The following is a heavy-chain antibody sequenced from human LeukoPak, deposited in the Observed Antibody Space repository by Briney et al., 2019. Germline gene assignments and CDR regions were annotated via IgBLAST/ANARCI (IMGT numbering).Heavy chain of an antibody. CDR3: ARASDYGGNRIDY. V-gene: IGHV4-4*02. CDR1: GGSISSNNW. Sequence: SETLSLTCAVSGGSISSNNWWGWVRQPPGKGLEWIGEIYHSGSPNYNPSLKSRVTISVDTSKNQFSLKLSSVTAADTAVYYCARASDYGGNRIDYWGQGTLVTVSS. J-gene: IGHJ4*02. D-gene: IGHD4-23*01. CDR2: IYHSGSP.